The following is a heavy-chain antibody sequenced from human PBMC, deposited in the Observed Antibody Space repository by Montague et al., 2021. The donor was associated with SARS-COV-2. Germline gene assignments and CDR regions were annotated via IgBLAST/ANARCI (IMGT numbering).Heavy chain of an antibody. J-gene: IGHJ4*02. CDR2: IYSGGSST. Sequence: SLRLSCAASGFTFSNYAMSWVRQAPGKGLEWVSVIYSGGSSTYYXDSXHGRFTISRDNSKNTLYLQMNSLRAEDTAVYYCAKDPYYDFWSGYYFDYWGQGTLVTVSS. D-gene: IGHD3-3*01. V-gene: IGHV3-23*03. CDR1: GFTFSNYA. CDR3: AKDPYYDFWSGYYFDY.